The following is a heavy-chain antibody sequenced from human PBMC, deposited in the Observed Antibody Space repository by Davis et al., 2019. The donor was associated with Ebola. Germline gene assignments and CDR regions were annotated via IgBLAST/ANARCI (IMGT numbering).Heavy chain of an antibody. CDR2: IRSKANSYAT. CDR1: GFTFSGSA. J-gene: IGHJ4*02. CDR3: TSSGYSYGASDY. D-gene: IGHD5-18*01. Sequence: GGSLRLSCAASGFTFSGSAMHWVRQASGKGLEWVGRIRSKANSYATAYAASVKGRFTISRDDSKNTAYLQMNSLKTEDMAVYYCTSSGYSYGASDYWGQGTLVTVSS. V-gene: IGHV3-73*01.